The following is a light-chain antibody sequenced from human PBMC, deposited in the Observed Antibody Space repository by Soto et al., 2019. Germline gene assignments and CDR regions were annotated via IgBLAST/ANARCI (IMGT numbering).Light chain of an antibody. CDR2: DVS. J-gene: IGLJ1*01. Sequence: SVVAQPASLSWSPGQSIALSCPGKNNYVGGYNYVTWYQQHPGKAPKLMIYDVSNRPSGVSDRFSGSKSGNTASLTISGLQAEDEGDYYCNSYTSSSTYVFGTGTKVTVL. V-gene: IGLV2-14*03. CDR3: NSYTSSSTYV. CDR1: NNYVGGYNY.